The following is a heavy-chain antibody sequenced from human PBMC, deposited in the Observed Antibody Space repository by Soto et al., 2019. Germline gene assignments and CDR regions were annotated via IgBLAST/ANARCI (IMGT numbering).Heavy chain of an antibody. Sequence: GESLKISCLGSGYTFNTYWISWVLQMPGKGLEWMGRIDPSDSYTNYSPSFQGHVTISADKSISTAYLQWSSLKASDTAMYYCARRSSSSEYYYYYGMDVWGQGTTVTVSS. D-gene: IGHD6-6*01. J-gene: IGHJ6*02. CDR3: ARRSSSSEYYYYYGMDV. CDR1: GYTFNTYW. V-gene: IGHV5-10-1*01. CDR2: IDPSDSYT.